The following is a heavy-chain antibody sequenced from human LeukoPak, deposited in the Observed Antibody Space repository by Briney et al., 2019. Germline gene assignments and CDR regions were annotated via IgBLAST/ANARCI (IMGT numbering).Heavy chain of an antibody. CDR3: ARGAIAVAGSKPFDY. V-gene: IGHV4-61*02. CDR2: IYTSGST. Sequence: PSQTLSLTCTVSGGSISSGSYYWSWIRQPAGKGLEWIGRIYTSGSTNYNPSLKSRVTISVDTSKNQFSLKLSSVTAADTAVYYCARGAIAVAGSKPFDYWGQGTLVTVSS. D-gene: IGHD6-19*01. J-gene: IGHJ4*02. CDR1: GGSISSGSYY.